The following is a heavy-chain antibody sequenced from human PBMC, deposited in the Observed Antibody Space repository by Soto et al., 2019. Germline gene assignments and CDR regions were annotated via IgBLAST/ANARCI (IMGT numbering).Heavy chain of an antibody. Sequence: PGGSLRLSCEASGFTFSNFGMNWVRQAPGKGLEWVARVWYDGSSKYYVDSVKGRFTISRDNSKETVYLQMNSLRAEDTGVYYCACYYDSSDYYWGQGTLVTVSS. D-gene: IGHD3-22*01. V-gene: IGHV3-33*01. CDR1: GFTFSNFG. CDR2: VWYDGSSK. CDR3: ACYYDSSDYY. J-gene: IGHJ4*02.